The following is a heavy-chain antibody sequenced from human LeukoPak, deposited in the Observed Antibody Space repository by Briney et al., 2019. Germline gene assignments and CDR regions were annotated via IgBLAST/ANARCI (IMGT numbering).Heavy chain of an antibody. J-gene: IGHJ6*04. Sequence: ASVKVSCKASGYTFTGYYMHWVRQAPGQGLEWMGWINPNSGGTNYAQKFQGRVTMTRDTSISTAYMELSRLRSDDTAVYYCARGGRAIFGVTGDPPHMDVWGKGTTVTVSS. V-gene: IGHV1-2*02. CDR1: GYTFTGYY. D-gene: IGHD3-3*01. CDR3: ARGGRAIFGVTGDPPHMDV. CDR2: INPNSGGT.